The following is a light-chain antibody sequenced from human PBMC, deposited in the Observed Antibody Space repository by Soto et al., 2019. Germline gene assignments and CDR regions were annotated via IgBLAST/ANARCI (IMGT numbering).Light chain of an antibody. CDR1: SSDVGGYNY. CDR3: YSYAGSHYV. J-gene: IGLJ1*01. V-gene: IGLV2-11*01. Sequence: QSALTQPPSVSGSPGQSVTISCTGTSSDVGGYNYVSWYQQHPGKAPKLIIYDVSMRPWGVPDRFSGSKSGNTASLTISGHQAEDEDYYYCYSYAGSHYVFGTGTKVTVL. CDR2: DVS.